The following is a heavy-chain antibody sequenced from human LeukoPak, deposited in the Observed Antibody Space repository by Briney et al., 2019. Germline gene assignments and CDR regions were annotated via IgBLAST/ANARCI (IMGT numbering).Heavy chain of an antibody. Sequence: SETLSLTCAVSGGSFSGYYWSWIRQPPGKGLEWIGEINHSGSTNYNPSLKSRVTISVDTSKNQFSLKLSSVTAADTAVYYCARRARITMIVVVITSSYFDYWGQGTLVTVSS. J-gene: IGHJ4*02. CDR1: GGSFSGYY. CDR3: ARRARITMIVVVITSSYFDY. D-gene: IGHD3-22*01. V-gene: IGHV4-34*01. CDR2: INHSGST.